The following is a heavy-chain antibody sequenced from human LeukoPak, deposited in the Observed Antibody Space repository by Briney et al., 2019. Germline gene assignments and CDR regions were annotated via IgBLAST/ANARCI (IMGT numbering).Heavy chain of an antibody. CDR1: GGSISSYY. Sequence: PSETLSLTCTVSGGSISSYYWSWIRQPPGKGLEWIGYIYYSGSTNYNPSLKSRVTISVDTSKNQFSLKLSSVTAADTAVYYCARCRRITMVRGVDYYFDYWGQGTLVTVSS. CDR3: ARCRRITMVRGVDYYFDY. CDR2: IYYSGST. D-gene: IGHD3-10*01. V-gene: IGHV4-59*12. J-gene: IGHJ4*02.